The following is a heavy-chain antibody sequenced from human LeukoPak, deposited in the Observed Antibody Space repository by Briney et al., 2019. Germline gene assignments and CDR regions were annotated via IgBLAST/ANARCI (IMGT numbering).Heavy chain of an antibody. Sequence: PGGSLRLSCAASGFTFSSYAMSWVRQAPGKGLGWVSAISGSGGSTYYADSVKGRFTISRDNSKNTLYLQMNSLRAEDTAVYYCAKARIMIFGVVITSQTYYYYGMDVWGQGTTVTVSS. V-gene: IGHV3-23*01. J-gene: IGHJ6*02. D-gene: IGHD3-3*01. CDR2: ISGSGGST. CDR3: AKARIMIFGVVITSQTYYYYGMDV. CDR1: GFTFSSYA.